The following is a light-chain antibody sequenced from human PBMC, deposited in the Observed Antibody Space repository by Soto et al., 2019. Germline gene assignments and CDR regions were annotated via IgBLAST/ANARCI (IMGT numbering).Light chain of an antibody. CDR3: QQFGSSSWT. J-gene: IGKJ1*01. V-gene: IGKV3-20*01. CDR2: GAS. CDR1: QSVSSSY. Sequence: ESVLTQSPGTLSLSPGEKATLSCRASQSVSSSYLAWYQQKPGQAPRLLIYGASSRATGIPDRFSGSGSETDFTLTVSRLEPEDFAVYYCQQFGSSSWTFRQGTKVEIK.